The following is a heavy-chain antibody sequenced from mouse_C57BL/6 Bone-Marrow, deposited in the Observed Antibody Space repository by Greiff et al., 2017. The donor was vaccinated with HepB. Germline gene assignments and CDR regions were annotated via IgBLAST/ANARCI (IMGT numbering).Heavy chain of an antibody. CDR2: IYPGSGST. J-gene: IGHJ2*01. V-gene: IGHV1-55*01. CDR3: ASGHYYYGSSLDY. Sequence: QVQLQQPGAELVKPGASVKMSCKASGYTFTSYWITWVKQRPGQGLEWIGDIYPGSGSTNYNEKFKSKATLTVDTSSSTDYMQLSSLTSEDSAVYYCASGHYYYGSSLDYWGQGTTLTVSS. CDR1: GYTFTSYW. D-gene: IGHD1-1*01.